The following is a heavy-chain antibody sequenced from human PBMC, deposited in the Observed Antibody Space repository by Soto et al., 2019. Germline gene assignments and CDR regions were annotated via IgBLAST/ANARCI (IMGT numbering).Heavy chain of an antibody. CDR2: ISSSSTYM. J-gene: IGHJ4*02. D-gene: IGHD6-19*01. V-gene: IGHV3-21*02. CDR1: GFTFSSYN. CDR3: ARDEGIAVAGTPY. Sequence: EVQLVESGGGLVKSGGSLRLSCAASGFTFSSYNMNWVRQTPGEGLEWVSSISSSSTYMYYADSVKGRFTISRDNAKNSLYLQMNSLRAEDTAVYYCARDEGIAVAGTPYWGQGTLVTVSS.